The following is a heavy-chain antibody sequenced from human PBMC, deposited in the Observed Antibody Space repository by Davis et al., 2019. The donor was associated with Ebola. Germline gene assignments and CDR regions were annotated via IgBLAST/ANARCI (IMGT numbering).Heavy chain of an antibody. Sequence: GESLKIPCKGSGYSSTSYWIGWVRQMPGKGLEWMGIIYPADSDTRYSPSFQGQVTISADKSISPAYLQWSSLKASDTAMYYCARQPHWRLLQTDYWGQGTLVTVSS. CDR3: ARQPHWRLLQTDY. CDR1: GYSSTSYW. J-gene: IGHJ4*02. V-gene: IGHV5-51*01. D-gene: IGHD2-15*01. CDR2: IYPADSDT.